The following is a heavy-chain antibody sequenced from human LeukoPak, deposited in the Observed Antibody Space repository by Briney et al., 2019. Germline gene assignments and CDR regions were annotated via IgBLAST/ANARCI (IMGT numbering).Heavy chain of an antibody. Sequence: GGSLRLSCAASGFGFSSYSMNWVRQAPGKGLEWGSYIRSSGDTINYADSVKGRFTISRDNAKNLLFLQMNRLRDEDTAVYYCARDGGSWGQGTLVTVSS. D-gene: IGHD3-10*01. CDR1: GFGFSSYS. J-gene: IGHJ5*02. CDR2: IRSSGDTI. V-gene: IGHV3-48*02. CDR3: ARDGGS.